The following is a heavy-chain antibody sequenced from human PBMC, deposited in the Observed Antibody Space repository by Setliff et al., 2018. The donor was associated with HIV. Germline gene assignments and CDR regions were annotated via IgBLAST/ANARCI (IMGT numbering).Heavy chain of an antibody. D-gene: IGHD1-1*01. CDR1: GDSVTSETYC. J-gene: IGHJ4*01. CDR2: SCYSRIT. CDR3: VRSGYYWNTSPSF. V-gene: IGHV4-39*01. Sequence: SETLSLTCTVSGDSVTSETYCWGWIRQPPEKGLEWICSSCYSRITYYNSSLKSRATLSVDTPRIQLSLKLSSVTAADTAVYYCVRSGYYWNTSPSFWGHGTLVT.